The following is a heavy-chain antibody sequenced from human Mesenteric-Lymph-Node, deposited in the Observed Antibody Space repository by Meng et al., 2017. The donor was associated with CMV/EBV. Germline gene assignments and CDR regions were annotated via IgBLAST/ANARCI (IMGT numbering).Heavy chain of an antibody. J-gene: IGHJ2*01. V-gene: IGHV4-34*01. CDR1: GGSFSGYC. Sequence: VYGGSFSGYCWSWIRQPPGKGLEWIGEINHSGSTNYNPSLKNQDTISVDTSKNQFSLKLSSVTAADTDVYYCARSVVVTAIIWYLDLWGRGTLVTVSS. D-gene: IGHD2-21*02. CDR3: ARSVVVTAIIWYLDL. CDR2: INHSGST.